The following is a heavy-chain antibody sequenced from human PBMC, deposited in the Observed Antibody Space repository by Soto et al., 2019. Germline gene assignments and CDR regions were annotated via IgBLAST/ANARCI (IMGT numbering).Heavy chain of an antibody. Sequence: EVQLEESGGGLVQPGGSLRLSCAASVFTFSSFWMHWVRQAPGKGLVWVSRINSDGSSTRYADSVKGRFTISRDNAKNTLYLQMNSVRAEDTAVYYCASSIVSGRPRIGYCGQGSLVTVSS. V-gene: IGHV3-74*01. D-gene: IGHD3-16*01. CDR2: INSDGSST. J-gene: IGHJ4*02. CDR3: ASSIVSGRPRIGY. CDR1: VFTFSSFW.